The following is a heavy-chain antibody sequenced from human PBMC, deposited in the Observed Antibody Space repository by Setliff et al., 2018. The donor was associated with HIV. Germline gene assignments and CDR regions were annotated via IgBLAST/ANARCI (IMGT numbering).Heavy chain of an antibody. V-gene: IGHV4-39*01. CDR3: ARHFPGSPHPAGYYMDV. CDR1: SGSITSRTYY. CDR2: VYYSGST. J-gene: IGHJ6*03. Sequence: SETLSLTCTVSSGSITSRTYYWGWIRQPPGKGLEWIGTVYYSGSTYYNPSLKSRVTISVDTAKKQFSLRLRSVTATDTAVYYCARHFPGSPHPAGYYMDVWGKGTMVTVSS. D-gene: IGHD6-13*01.